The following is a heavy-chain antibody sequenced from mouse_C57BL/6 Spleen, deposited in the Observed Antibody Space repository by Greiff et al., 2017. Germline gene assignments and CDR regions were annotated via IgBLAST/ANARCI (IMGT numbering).Heavy chain of an antibody. CDR2: IDPEDGDT. CDR1: GFNIKDYY. J-gene: IGHJ3*01. D-gene: IGHD2-4*01. Sequence: EVQLQQSGAELVRPGASVKLSCTASGFNIKDYYMHWVKQRPEQGLEWIGRIDPEDGDTEYAPKFQGKATMTADTSSNTAYLQLSSLTSEDTAVYYCTPIYYDYSAWFAYWGQGTLVTVSA. V-gene: IGHV14-1*01. CDR3: TPIYYDYSAWFAY.